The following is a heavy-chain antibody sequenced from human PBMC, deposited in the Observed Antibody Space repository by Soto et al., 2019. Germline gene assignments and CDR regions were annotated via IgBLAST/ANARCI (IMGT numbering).Heavy chain of an antibody. V-gene: IGHV4-39*02. D-gene: IGHD6-19*01. Sequence: SETLSLTCTVSGGSLSSGSFFWGWIRQPPGKGLEWIGHIYFTGTSSYSPSLKSRVTMFVDTSKNNFSLRLTSVTAADTAVYYCVRREAVAGSQFDFWGQGTLITVSS. CDR3: VRREAVAGSQFDF. CDR1: GGSLSSGSFF. CDR2: IYFTGTS. J-gene: IGHJ4*02.